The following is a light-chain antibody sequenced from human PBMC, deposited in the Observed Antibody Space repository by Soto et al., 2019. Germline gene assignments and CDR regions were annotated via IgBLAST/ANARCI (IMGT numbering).Light chain of an antibody. CDR3: QQYNNWPPIT. J-gene: IGKJ5*01. V-gene: IGKV3-15*01. CDR1: QSVSSY. CDR2: GAS. Sequence: EIVMTQSPATLSVSPGERATLSCRASQSVSSYLAWYQQKPGQAPRLLIYGASTRATDIPARFSGSGSGTEFTLTISSLQSEDVAVYYCQQYNNWPPITFGQGTRLEIK.